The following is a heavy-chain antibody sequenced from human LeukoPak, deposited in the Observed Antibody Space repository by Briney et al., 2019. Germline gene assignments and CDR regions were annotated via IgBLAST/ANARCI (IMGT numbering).Heavy chain of an antibody. CDR1: GFTFDDYA. Sequence: GGSLRLSCAASGFTFDDYAMHWVRQAPGKGLEWVSGISWNSGSIGYADSVKGRFTISRDNVKNSLYLQMNSLRAEDTALYYCAKDVYSYGRFFDYWGQGTLVTVSS. CDR2: ISWNSGSI. V-gene: IGHV3-9*01. J-gene: IGHJ4*02. D-gene: IGHD5-18*01. CDR3: AKDVYSYGRFFDY.